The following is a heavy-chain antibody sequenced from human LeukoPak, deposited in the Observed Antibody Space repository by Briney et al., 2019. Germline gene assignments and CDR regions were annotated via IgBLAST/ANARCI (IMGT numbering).Heavy chain of an antibody. V-gene: IGHV4-38-2*02. CDR1: GYPISSGYY. D-gene: IGHD3-22*01. Sequence: SETLSLTCTVSGYPISSGYYWGWIRQPPGKGLEWIGSIYYSGSAYYNPSLKSRVTISVDTSKNQFSLKLSSVTAADTAVYYCAREAMIGDYYFDYWGQGTLVTVSS. J-gene: IGHJ4*02. CDR3: AREAMIGDYYFDY. CDR2: IYYSGSA.